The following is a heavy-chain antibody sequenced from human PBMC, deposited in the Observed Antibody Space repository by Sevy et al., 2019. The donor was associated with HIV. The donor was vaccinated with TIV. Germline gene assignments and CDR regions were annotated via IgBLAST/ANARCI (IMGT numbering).Heavy chain of an antibody. Sequence: ASVKVSCKVSGYTLTELSMHWVRQAPGKGLEWMGGFDPEDGETIYAQKFQGRVTMTEDTSPDTAYMELSSLRSEDTAVYYCATDPRIAAAGTHFDYWGQGTLVTVSS. CDR1: GYTLTELS. V-gene: IGHV1-24*01. D-gene: IGHD6-13*01. J-gene: IGHJ4*02. CDR2: FDPEDGET. CDR3: ATDPRIAAAGTHFDY.